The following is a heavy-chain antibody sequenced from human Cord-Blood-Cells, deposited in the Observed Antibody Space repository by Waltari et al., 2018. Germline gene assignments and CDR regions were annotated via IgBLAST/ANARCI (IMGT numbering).Heavy chain of an antibody. J-gene: IGHJ3*02. Sequence: QLQLQESGPGLVKPSETLSLTCTVPGVSISSSHYYWGWIRQPPGKGLEWIGSIYYSGSTYYNPSLKSRVTISVDTSKNQFSLKLSSVTAADTAVYYCARQAGATAFDIWGQGTMVTVSS. CDR3: ARQAGATAFDI. CDR1: GVSISSSHYY. V-gene: IGHV4-39*07. D-gene: IGHD1-26*01. CDR2: IYYSGST.